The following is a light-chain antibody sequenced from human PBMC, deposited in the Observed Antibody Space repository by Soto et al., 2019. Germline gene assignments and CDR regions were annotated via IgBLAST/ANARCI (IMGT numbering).Light chain of an antibody. V-gene: IGLV2-14*01. CDR3: FTSSDSPSYV. CDR2: DVI. CDR1: SGDVGGYYY. Sequence: QSVLTQPASVSGSPGQSITISCTGTSGDVGGYYYVSWYQQLPGKAPKLILYDVINRPSGVSNRFSASESGNTASLTISGLQAEDEADYYCFTSSDSPSYVFGTGTKLTVL. J-gene: IGLJ1*01.